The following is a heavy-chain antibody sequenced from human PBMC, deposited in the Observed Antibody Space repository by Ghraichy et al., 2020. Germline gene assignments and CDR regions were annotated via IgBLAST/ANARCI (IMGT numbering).Heavy chain of an antibody. D-gene: IGHD4-11*01. CDR3: ARGLQSGYYYGMDV. Sequence: SETLSLTCTVSGGSISSYYWSWIRQPPGKGLEWIGYIYYSGSTNYNPSLKSRVTISVDTSKNQFSLKLSSVTAADTAVYYCARGLQSGYYYGMDVWGQGTTFTVSS. J-gene: IGHJ6*02. CDR2: IYYSGST. V-gene: IGHV4-59*01. CDR1: GGSISSYY.